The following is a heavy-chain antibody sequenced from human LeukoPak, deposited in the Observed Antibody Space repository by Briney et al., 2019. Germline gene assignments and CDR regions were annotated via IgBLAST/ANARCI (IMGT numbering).Heavy chain of an antibody. Sequence: KSSETLSLTCTVSGGSISSGDYYWSWIRQPPGKGLEWIGYIYYSGSTYYNPSLKSRVTISVDTSKNQFSLKLSSVTAADTAVYYCARDKYPYYYGSGSPYGMDVWGQGTTVTVSS. D-gene: IGHD3-10*01. CDR2: IYYSGST. CDR1: GGSISSGDYY. V-gene: IGHV4-30-4*01. J-gene: IGHJ6*02. CDR3: ARDKYPYYYGSGSPYGMDV.